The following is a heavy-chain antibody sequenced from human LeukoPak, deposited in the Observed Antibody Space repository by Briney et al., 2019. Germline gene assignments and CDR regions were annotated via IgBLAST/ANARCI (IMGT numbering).Heavy chain of an antibody. J-gene: IGHJ3*02. CDR1: GGSISSYY. CDR2: IYYSGST. V-gene: IGHV4-59*12. CDR3: ARGGLGYCSGGSCYSVSPDAFDI. D-gene: IGHD2-15*01. Sequence: SETLSLTCTVSGGSISSYYWSWIRQPPGKGLEWIGYIYYSGSTNYNPSLKSRVTISVDTSKNQFSLKLSSVTAADTAVYYCARGGLGYCSGGSCYSVSPDAFDIWGQGTMVTVSS.